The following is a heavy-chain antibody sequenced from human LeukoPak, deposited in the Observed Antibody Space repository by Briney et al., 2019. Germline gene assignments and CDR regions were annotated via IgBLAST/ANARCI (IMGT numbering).Heavy chain of an antibody. D-gene: IGHD6-6*01. J-gene: IGHJ4*02. CDR3: ARVAGAEYSSSSGTFDY. V-gene: IGHV4-59*11. Sequence: SETLSLTCTVAGGSISSHYWSWIRQPPGKGLEWIGYIYYSGSTNYNPSLKGRVTISVDTSKNQFSLKLTSVAAADPAVYYCARVAGAEYSSSSGTFDYWGQGTLVTVSS. CDR2: IYYSGST. CDR1: GGSISSHY.